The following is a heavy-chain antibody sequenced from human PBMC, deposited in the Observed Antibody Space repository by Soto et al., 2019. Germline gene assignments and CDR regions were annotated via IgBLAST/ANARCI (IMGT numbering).Heavy chain of an antibody. CDR2: MNPNSGNK. D-gene: IGHD1-1*01. CDR1: GYTFTSYD. Sequence: QVQLVQYGAEVKKPGSSVKVSCKASGYTFTSYDINLVRQATGKGHEWMGWMNPNSGNKGYAPKFKGRITMTRNTSISTAYMELISMRSDDTAVYYCSRGRQGDRFDPWGQGTLVTVSS. CDR3: SRGRQGDRFDP. V-gene: IGHV1-8*01. J-gene: IGHJ5*02.